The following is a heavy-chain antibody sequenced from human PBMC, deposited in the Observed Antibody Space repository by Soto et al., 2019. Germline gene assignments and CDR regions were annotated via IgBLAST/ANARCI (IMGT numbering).Heavy chain of an antibody. J-gene: IGHJ4*02. CDR1: GRSIRSSSYY. CDR3: ARVEALLWFGELLPTHFDY. CDR2: IYYSGST. Sequence: SETLSLTCIVSGRSIRSSSYYWGWIRQPPGKGLEWIGSIYYSGSTYYNPSLKSRVTISVDTSKNQFSLKLSSVTAADTAVYYCARVEALLWFGELLPTHFDYWGQGTLVTVSS. V-gene: IGHV4-39*01. D-gene: IGHD3-10*01.